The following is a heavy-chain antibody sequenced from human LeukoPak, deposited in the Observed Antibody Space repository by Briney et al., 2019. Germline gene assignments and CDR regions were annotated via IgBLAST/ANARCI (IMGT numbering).Heavy chain of an antibody. J-gene: IGHJ4*02. V-gene: IGHV3-30*04. CDR2: ISYDGSNK. CDR3: ARGVSSGWEYFDY. CDR1: GFTFSSYA. D-gene: IGHD6-19*01. Sequence: GRSLRLSCAASGFTFSSYAMHWVRQAPGKGLEWVAVISYDGSNKYYADSVKGRFTISRDNSKNTLYLQMNSLRAEDTAVYYCARGVSSGWEYFDYWGQGTLVTVSS.